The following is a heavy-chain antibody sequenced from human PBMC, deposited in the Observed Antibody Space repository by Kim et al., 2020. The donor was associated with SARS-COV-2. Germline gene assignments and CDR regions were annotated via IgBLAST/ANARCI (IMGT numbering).Heavy chain of an antibody. CDR1: GYAFSGSY. Sequence: ASVKVSCQASGYAFSGSYMQWVRQAPGQGLEWVGRIDANNGGTIFAQKFQGRVTMTRDTSISTAYMELNRLTSGDTAVYYCARDLGGGIASTWGQGTLVTVSS. V-gene: IGHV1-2*06. CDR2: IDANNGGT. CDR3: ARDLGGGIAST. J-gene: IGHJ5*02. D-gene: IGHD6-13*01.